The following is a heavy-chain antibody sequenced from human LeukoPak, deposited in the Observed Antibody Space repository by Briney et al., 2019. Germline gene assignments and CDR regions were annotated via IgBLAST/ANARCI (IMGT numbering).Heavy chain of an antibody. D-gene: IGHD3-3*01. CDR2: FNHSGST. CDR3: ARVRDFWSGYYTGVRRGMDV. Sequence: PSETLSLTCAVYGGSFSGYYWSWIRQPPGKGLEWIGEFNHSGSTNYNPSLKSRVTISVDTSKNQFYLKLSSVTAADTAVYYCARVRDFWSGYYTGVRRGMDVWGQGTTVTVSS. V-gene: IGHV4-34*01. CDR1: GGSFSGYY. J-gene: IGHJ6*02.